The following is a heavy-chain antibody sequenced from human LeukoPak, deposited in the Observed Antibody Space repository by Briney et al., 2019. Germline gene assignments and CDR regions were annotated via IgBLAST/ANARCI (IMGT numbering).Heavy chain of an antibody. CDR2: ISAYNGNT. D-gene: IGHD5/OR15-5a*01. CDR1: GYTFTSYG. CDR3: ARDSSVYLLYYYYYYVDV. V-gene: IGHV1-18*01. J-gene: IGHJ6*03. Sequence: GASVKVSCKASGYTFTSYGISWVRQASGQGLEWMGWISAYNGNTNYAQKLQGRVTMTTDTSTSTAYMELRSLRSDDTAVYYCARDSSVYLLYYYYYYVDVWGKGTTVTVSS.